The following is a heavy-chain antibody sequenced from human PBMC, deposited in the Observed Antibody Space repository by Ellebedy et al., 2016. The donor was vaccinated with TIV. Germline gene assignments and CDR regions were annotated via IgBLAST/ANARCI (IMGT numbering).Heavy chain of an antibody. Sequence: SETLSLTCTVSGGSISSSTYYWGWIRQPPGKGLEWLGSIYYGGPTYYNPSLRSRLSISLDTSKKQFSLKMNSLTAADTAVYFCAAQSRDYVWDGDHWGQGTLVTVSS. V-gene: IGHV4-39*07. D-gene: IGHD3-16*01. CDR2: IYYGGPT. CDR3: AAQSRDYVWDGDH. J-gene: IGHJ4*02. CDR1: GGSISSSTYY.